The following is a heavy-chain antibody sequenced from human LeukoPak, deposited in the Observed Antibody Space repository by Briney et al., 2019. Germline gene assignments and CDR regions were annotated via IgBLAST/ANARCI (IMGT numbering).Heavy chain of an antibody. CDR3: ARGAYSSSWSRDWFDP. D-gene: IGHD6-13*01. CDR1: GFIFSSHW. V-gene: IGHV3-7*01. CDR2: IKQGGSEK. Sequence: GGSLRLSCAASGFIFSSHWMTWVRQVPGKGLEFVASIKQGGSEKYYADSVKGRFTISRDNSKNTLYLQMNSLRAEDTAVYYCARGAYSSSWSRDWFDPLGQGTLVTVSS. J-gene: IGHJ5*02.